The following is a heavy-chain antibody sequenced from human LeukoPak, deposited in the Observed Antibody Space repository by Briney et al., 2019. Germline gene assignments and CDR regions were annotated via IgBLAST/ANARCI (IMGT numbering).Heavy chain of an antibody. CDR2: IYSGGGT. CDR3: SRARGGIAVTGTTSYYYYGMDV. Sequence: GGSLRLSCAASGFTVSNNYMSWVRQAPGKGLEWVSVIYSGGGTYYADSVRGRFTISRNHSKNTLYLQMNSLRAEDTALYYFSRARGGIAVTGTTSYYYYGMDVGGQGTTFTVS. D-gene: IGHD6-19*01. CDR1: GFTVSNNY. J-gene: IGHJ6*02. V-gene: IGHV3-53*01.